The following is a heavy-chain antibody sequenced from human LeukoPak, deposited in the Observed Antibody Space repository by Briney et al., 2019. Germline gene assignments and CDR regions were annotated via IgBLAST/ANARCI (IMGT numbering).Heavy chain of an antibody. V-gene: IGHV1-2*02. J-gene: IGHJ6*02. CDR1: GYIFTGYY. CDR2: INPNGGAT. D-gene: IGHD3-10*01. Sequence: GASVKVSCKASGYIFTGYYLFWVRQAPGQGLEWMGWINPNGGATRYAQKFQGRVTLTRDTSIRTTYMELSSLTSDDTAVYYCAREGITMVRGVHYYYYGMDVWGQGTTVTVSS. CDR3: AREGITMVRGVHYYYYGMDV.